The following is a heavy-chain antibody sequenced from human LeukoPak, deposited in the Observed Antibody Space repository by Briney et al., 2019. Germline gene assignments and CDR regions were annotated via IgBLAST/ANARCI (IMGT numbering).Heavy chain of an antibody. V-gene: IGHV3-7*04. D-gene: IGHD5-18*01. CDR1: GFTFSSYW. J-gene: IGHJ4*03. Sequence: GGSLRLSCAASGFTFSSYWMSWVRQAPGKGLEWVANIKQDGSEKYYVDSVKGRFTISRDNAKNSLYLQMNSLRAEDTAVYYCARVLREYRGYSYGSHQVFDYWGQGTTVTVSS. CDR2: IKQDGSEK. CDR3: ARVLREYRGYSYGSHQVFDY.